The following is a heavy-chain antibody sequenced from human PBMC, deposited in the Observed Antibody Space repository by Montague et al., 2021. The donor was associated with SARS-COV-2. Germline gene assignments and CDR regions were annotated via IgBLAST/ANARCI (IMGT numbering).Heavy chain of an antibody. V-gene: IGHV4-59*11. D-gene: IGHD3-16*01. J-gene: IGHJ2*01. CDR2: FDHSGDT. CDR3: AREFRIELWQTNWYFGL. Sequence: ETLSLTCSVSGGSISGHYWSWIRPPPGKGLEWIGNFDHSGDTKYNPSLKSRATISVDTSKNQFALRLHSVTAADTAVYYCAREFRIELWQTNWYFGLWGRGTLVTVSS. CDR1: GGSISGHY.